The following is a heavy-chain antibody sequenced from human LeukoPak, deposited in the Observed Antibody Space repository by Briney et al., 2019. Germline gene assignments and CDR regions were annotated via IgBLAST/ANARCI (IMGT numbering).Heavy chain of an antibody. CDR3: AKAGSIRFDY. J-gene: IGHJ4*02. D-gene: IGHD1-26*01. V-gene: IGHV3-23*01. Sequence: PGRSLRLSCAASGFTFDDYAMHWVRQAPGKGLEWVSGISGSGGNTYYADSVKGRFTVSRDNSKNTLYLQINRLRAEDTAVYYCAKAGSIRFDYWGQGTLVTVSS. CDR1: GFTFDDYA. CDR2: ISGSGGNT.